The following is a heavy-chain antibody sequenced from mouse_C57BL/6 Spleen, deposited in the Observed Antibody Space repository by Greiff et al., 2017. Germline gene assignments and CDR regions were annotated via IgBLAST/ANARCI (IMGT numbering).Heavy chain of an antibody. CDR2: ISNLAYSI. CDR1: GFTFSDYG. CDR3: ARGDYEFAY. J-gene: IGHJ3*01. Sequence: EVKLVESGGGLVQPGGSLKLSCAASGFTFSDYGMAWVRQAPRKGPEWVAFISNLAYSIYYADTVTGRFTISSENAKNTLYLEMSSLRSEDTAMYYCARGDYEFAYWGQGTLVTVSA. V-gene: IGHV5-15*01. D-gene: IGHD2-4*01.